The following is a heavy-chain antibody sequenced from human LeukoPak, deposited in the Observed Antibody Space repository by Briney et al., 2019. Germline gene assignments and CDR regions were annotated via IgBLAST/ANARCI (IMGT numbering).Heavy chain of an antibody. CDR2: IIPIFGTA. CDR1: GGTFSSYA. Sequence: SVKVSCKASGGTFSSYAISWVRQAPGQGLEWMGGIIPIFGTANCAQKFQGRVTITADESTSTAYMELSSLRSEDTAVYYCAREWGYDFWSGYYTNAFDIWGQGTMVTVSS. J-gene: IGHJ3*02. V-gene: IGHV1-69*01. CDR3: AREWGYDFWSGYYTNAFDI. D-gene: IGHD3-3*01.